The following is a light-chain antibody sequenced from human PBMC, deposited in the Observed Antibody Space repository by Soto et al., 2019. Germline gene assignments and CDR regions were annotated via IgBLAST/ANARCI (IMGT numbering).Light chain of an antibody. CDR2: LGS. CDR3: MQALQTPPG. CDR1: QSLQHSDGYNY. Sequence: EIVMTQSPLYMPITPGEPTPISCRSSQSLQHSDGYNYLDWYVQKPGQSPQLLIYLGSNRASGVPDRFSGSGSGTDFTLKISRVEAEDVGVYYCMQALQTPPGFGGGTKVDIK. V-gene: IGKV2-28*01. J-gene: IGKJ4*01.